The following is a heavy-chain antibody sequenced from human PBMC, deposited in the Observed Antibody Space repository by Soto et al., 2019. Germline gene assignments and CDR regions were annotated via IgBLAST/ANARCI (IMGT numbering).Heavy chain of an antibody. CDR2: ISSSSSYI. Sequence: GGSLRLSCAASGFTFSSYSMNWVRQAPGKGLEWVSSISSSSSYIYYADSVKGRFTISRDNAKNSLYLQMNSLRAEDTAVYYCARGNYGDYRFDYWGQGTLVTVSS. J-gene: IGHJ4*02. D-gene: IGHD4-17*01. CDR1: GFTFSSYS. V-gene: IGHV3-21*01. CDR3: ARGNYGDYRFDY.